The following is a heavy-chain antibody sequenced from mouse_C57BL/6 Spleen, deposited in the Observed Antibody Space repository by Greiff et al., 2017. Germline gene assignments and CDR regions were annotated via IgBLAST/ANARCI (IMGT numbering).Heavy chain of an antibody. CDR3: ASIITTVVDYYAMDY. J-gene: IGHJ4*01. Sequence: QVQLKQSGPELVKPGASVKISCKASGYAFSSSWMNWVKQRPGKGLEWIGRIYPGDGDPNYNGKLKGKATLTADKSSSTAYMQLSSLTSEDSAVYFCASIITTVVDYYAMDYWCQGTSVTVSS. V-gene: IGHV1-82*01. CDR2: IYPGDGDP. D-gene: IGHD1-1*01. CDR1: GYAFSSSW.